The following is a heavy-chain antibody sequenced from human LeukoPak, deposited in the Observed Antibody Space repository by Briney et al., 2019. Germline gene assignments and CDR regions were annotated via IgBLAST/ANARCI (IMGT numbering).Heavy chain of an antibody. CDR1: GFTFSSYS. V-gene: IGHV3-21*01. J-gene: IGHJ4*02. D-gene: IGHD4-23*01. CDR2: ISSSTTYM. CDR3: ARDREVVTPYYFDY. Sequence: PGGSLRLSCAASGFTFSSYSMDWARQAPGKGLEWVSSISSSTTYMYYADSLKGRFTISRDNAKNSLYLQMNSLRAEDTAVYYCARDREVVTPYYFDYWGQGTLVTVSS.